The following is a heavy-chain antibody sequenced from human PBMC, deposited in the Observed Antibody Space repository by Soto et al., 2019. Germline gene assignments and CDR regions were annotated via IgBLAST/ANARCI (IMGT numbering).Heavy chain of an antibody. CDR2: ISGSGGSP. V-gene: IGHV3-23*01. CDR1: GFTFSNYA. J-gene: IGHJ4*02. Sequence: GGALRLSCAASGFTFSNYAMNWVRQAPGKGLEWVSTISGSGGSPYYADSVKGRFTISRDNSRNTLYLQMNSLRAGDSAIYYCAKEGTSGLYYFDYWGQGTLVTVSS. CDR3: AKEGTSGLYYFDY. D-gene: IGHD6-19*01.